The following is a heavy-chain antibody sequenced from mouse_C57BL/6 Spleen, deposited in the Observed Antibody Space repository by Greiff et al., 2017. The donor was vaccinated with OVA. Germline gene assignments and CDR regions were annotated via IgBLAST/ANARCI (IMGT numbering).Heavy chain of an antibody. CDR1: GFTFNTYA. D-gene: IGHD1-1*01. J-gene: IGHJ4*01. CDR3: VRGGSSYVAMDY. V-gene: IGHV10-3*01. CDR2: IRSKSRNYAT. Sequence: EVKLMESGGGLVQPKGSLKLSCAASGFTFNTYAMHWVRQAPGKGLEWVARIRSKSRNYATYYADSVKDRFTISRDDSQSMLYLQMNNLKTEDTAMYYCVRGGSSYVAMDYWGQGTSVTVSS.